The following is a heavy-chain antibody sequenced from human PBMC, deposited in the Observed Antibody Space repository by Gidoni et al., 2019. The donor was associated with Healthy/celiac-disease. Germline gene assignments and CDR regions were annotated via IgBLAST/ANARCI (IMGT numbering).Heavy chain of an antibody. J-gene: IGHJ3*02. CDR1: GGSISSSSYY. V-gene: IGHV4-39*01. CDR3: ARQGRVDAFDI. Sequence: QLQLQESGPGLVKPSEPLSLTCTVSGGSISSSSYYWGWIRQPPGKGLEWIGSIYYSGSTYYNPSLKSRVTISVDTSKNQFSLKLSSVTAADTAVYYCARQGRVDAFDIWGQGTMVTVSS. CDR2: IYYSGST.